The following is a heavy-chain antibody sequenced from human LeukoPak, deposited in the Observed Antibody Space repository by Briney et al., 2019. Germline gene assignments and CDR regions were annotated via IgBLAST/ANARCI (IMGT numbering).Heavy chain of an antibody. CDR1: GFTFSSYG. CDR3: ARDPTTVTTGVLGY. CDR2: MWYDGRKK. D-gene: IGHD4-17*01. J-gene: IGHJ4*01. V-gene: IGHV3-33*01. Sequence: GRSLRLSCAASGFTFSSYGMHWVRQAPGKGLEWVAVMWYDGRKKDYADSVKGRFIISRDNSKNTVYLQMNSLRADDTAVYYCARDPTTVTTGVLGYWGQGTLVTVSS.